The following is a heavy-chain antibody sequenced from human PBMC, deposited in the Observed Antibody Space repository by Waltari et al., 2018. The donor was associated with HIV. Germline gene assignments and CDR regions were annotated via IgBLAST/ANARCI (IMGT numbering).Heavy chain of an antibody. Sequence: EVHLLESGGGLVQPGGSLRLSCAASGFTFSSYAMNWVRQARGKGLEMVSGIGGGNGTTYYAHSGKGRLTISRDNSKNTLFLQMNSLGDDDTAVYHCVRVRFKGFGVEWFDPWGQGTLVTVSS. J-gene: IGHJ5*02. CDR2: IGGGNGTT. CDR3: VRVRFKGFGVEWFDP. V-gene: IGHV3-23*01. CDR1: GFTFSSYA. D-gene: IGHD3-10*01.